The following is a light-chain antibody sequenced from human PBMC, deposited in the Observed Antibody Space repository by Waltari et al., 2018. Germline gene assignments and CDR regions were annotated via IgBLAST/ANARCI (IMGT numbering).Light chain of an antibody. J-gene: IGKJ2*01. Sequence: DIQMTQSPSSLSASVGDRVTITCRASQSISSYLNWYQQKPGKAPKLLIYAASSLQSGVPSRFSVSVSGTDFTLTISSLQPEDFATNYCQQSYRTPLYTFGQGTKLEIK. V-gene: IGKV1-39*01. CDR3: QQSYRTPLYT. CDR2: AAS. CDR1: QSISSY.